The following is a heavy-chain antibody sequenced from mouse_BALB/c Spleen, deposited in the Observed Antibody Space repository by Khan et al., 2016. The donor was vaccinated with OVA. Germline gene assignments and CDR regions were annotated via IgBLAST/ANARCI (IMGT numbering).Heavy chain of an antibody. V-gene: IGHV1S135*01. CDR3: TRLGTTDWFAY. D-gene: IGHD2-13*01. CDR2: IDPFNGST. Sequence: VQLQQSGPELMKPGASVKISCKASGYSFTDYYIHWVKQSHGQSLEWIGYIDPFNGSTNFNQKFKGTATLTVDKSSSTAYMHLNSLTSEDSAVYYCTRLGTTDWFAYWGQGTLVTVSA. CDR1: GYSFTDYY. J-gene: IGHJ3*01.